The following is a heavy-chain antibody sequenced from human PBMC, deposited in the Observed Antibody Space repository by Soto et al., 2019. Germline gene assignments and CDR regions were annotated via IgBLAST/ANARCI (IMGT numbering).Heavy chain of an antibody. CDR3: ARDPRSSWYFDY. J-gene: IGHJ4*02. Sequence: PGGSLRLSCAASGFTFSSYSMNWVRQAPGKGLEWVSSISSSSSYIYYADSVKGRFTISRDNAKNSLYLQMNSLRAEDTAVYYCARDPRSSWYFDYWGQGTLVTVSS. V-gene: IGHV3-21*01. D-gene: IGHD6-13*01. CDR1: GFTFSSYS. CDR2: ISSSSSYI.